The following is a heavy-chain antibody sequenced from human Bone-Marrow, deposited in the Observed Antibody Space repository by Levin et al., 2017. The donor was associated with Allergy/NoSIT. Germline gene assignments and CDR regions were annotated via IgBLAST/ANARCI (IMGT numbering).Heavy chain of an antibody. J-gene: IGHJ5*02. CDR1: GFTFDRFG. CDR2: VSYEGTLE. Sequence: GGSLRLSCAASGFTFDRFGMHWVRQAPGKGPEWVAFVSYEGTLEYFADSVKGRFSISRDNSQNTLYLHMSNLTAADTAVYYCAKDRESIAARLFDRWGQGTLVIVSS. CDR3: AKDRESIAARLFDR. D-gene: IGHD6-6*01. V-gene: IGHV3-30*18.